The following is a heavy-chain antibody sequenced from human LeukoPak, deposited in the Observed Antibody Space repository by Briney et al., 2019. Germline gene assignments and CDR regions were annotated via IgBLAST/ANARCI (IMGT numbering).Heavy chain of an antibody. CDR3: ARGDDSGFY. J-gene: IGHJ4*02. CDR1: GFIFSDYF. D-gene: IGHD3-10*01. Sequence: PGGSLTLSCAASGFIFSDYFMSWIRQAPGKGLEWVSYISDSGSTINYADSVKGRFTISRDNAKNSLYLQMNSLGVDDTAVYYCARGDDSGFYWGQGTLVTVSS. CDR2: ISDSGSTI. V-gene: IGHV3-11*01.